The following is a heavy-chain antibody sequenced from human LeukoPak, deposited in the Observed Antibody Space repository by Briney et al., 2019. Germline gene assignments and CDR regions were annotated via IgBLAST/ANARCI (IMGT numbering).Heavy chain of an antibody. D-gene: IGHD1-26*01. CDR1: GGTFSSYA. J-gene: IGHJ6*03. CDR2: IIPIFGTA. Sequence: ASVKVSCKASGGTFSSYAISWVRQAPGQGLEWMGGIIPIFGTANYAQKFQGRVTITADESTSTAYMELSSLRSEDTAVYYCARDRSGSYSYYYYYMNVWGKGTTVTVSS. V-gene: IGHV1-69*13. CDR3: ARDRSGSYSYYYYYMNV.